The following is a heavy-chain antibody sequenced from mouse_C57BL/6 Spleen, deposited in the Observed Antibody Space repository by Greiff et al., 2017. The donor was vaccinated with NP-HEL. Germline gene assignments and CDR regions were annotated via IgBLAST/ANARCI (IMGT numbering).Heavy chain of an antibody. CDR3: ARGDYYGSSYVFDY. D-gene: IGHD1-1*01. CDR2: IYPGDGDT. CDR1: GYAFSSSW. J-gene: IGHJ2*01. Sequence: QVQLQQSGLELVKPGASVKISCKASGYAFSSSWMNWVKQRPGKGLEWIGRIYPGDGDTNYNGKFKGKATLTADKSSSTAYMQLSSLTSEDSAVYFCARGDYYGSSYVFDYWGQGTTLTVSS. V-gene: IGHV1-82*01.